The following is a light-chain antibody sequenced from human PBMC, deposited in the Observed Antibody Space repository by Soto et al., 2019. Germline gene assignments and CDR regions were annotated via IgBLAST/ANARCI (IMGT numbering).Light chain of an antibody. CDR2: GAS. Sequence: DIQMTQSPSSLSASVGDRVTITCRASQGISNFLAWFQQKPGKAPKSLIFGASSLHSGVPSRFSGGGSGTDFTLTINSLQPDDFANYYCQHYDGYPQTFGQGTRLEIK. V-gene: IGKV1-16*01. J-gene: IGKJ5*01. CDR3: QHYDGYPQT. CDR1: QGISNF.